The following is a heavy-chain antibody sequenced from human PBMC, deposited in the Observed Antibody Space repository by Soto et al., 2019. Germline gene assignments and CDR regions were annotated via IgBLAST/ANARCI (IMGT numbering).Heavy chain of an antibody. CDR1: GGTFSSYA. CDR3: ARDGNTGDTPKFDP. CDR2: IIPIFGTA. V-gene: IGHV1-69*13. D-gene: IGHD4-17*01. J-gene: IGHJ5*02. Sequence: SVKVSCKASGGTFSSYAISWLRQAPGQGLEWMGGIIPIFGTANYAQKFQGRVTITADESTSTAYMELSSLRSEDTAVYYCARDGNTGDTPKFDPWGQGTLVTVSS.